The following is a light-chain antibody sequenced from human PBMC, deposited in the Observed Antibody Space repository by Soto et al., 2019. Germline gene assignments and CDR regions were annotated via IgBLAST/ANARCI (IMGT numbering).Light chain of an antibody. Sequence: EIAMTQSPATLSVSQGERVTLSCRASQSVSSSLAWYQQKPGQAPRLLIYAASSRATGVPARFSGSGSGTEFTLTISSLQSEDFAIYYCQQYNNWVTFGGGTQVEIK. J-gene: IGKJ4*01. CDR3: QQYNNWVT. CDR1: QSVSSS. CDR2: AAS. V-gene: IGKV3-15*01.